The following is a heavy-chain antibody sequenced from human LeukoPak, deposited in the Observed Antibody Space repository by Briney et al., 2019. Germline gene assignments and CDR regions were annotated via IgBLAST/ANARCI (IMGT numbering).Heavy chain of an antibody. CDR3: ARRSYWNYVLDY. CDR2: ISSSGRTI. D-gene: IGHD1-7*01. J-gene: IGHJ4*02. Sequence: KPGGPQTLSCAASGFTYSDYYMNWTRRATGKGLEGVSYISSSGRTIYYADSVKGRFTISRDNTKNSLYLQMNGLRAEDTAVYYCARRSYWNYVLDYWGQGTLVTVSS. V-gene: IGHV3-11*04. CDR1: GFTYSDYY.